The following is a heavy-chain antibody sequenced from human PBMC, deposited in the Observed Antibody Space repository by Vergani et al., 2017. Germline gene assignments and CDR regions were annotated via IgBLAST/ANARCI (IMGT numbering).Heavy chain of an antibody. V-gene: IGHV3-23*01. CDR2: VSGSSATP. D-gene: IGHD3-16*02. J-gene: IGHJ4*02. CDR1: GFSFPGYA. Sequence: EVQLLESGGGLVQPGGSLRLSCEASGFSFPGYAMSWVRQAPGKGLEWVSSVSGSSATPYYADSVKGRFIISRDNSKNTLHLQMNSLIADDTAVYYCARDPSAYYDYVWGSYRWGYFDYWGQGTLVTVSS. CDR3: ARDPSAYYDYVWGSYRWGYFDY.